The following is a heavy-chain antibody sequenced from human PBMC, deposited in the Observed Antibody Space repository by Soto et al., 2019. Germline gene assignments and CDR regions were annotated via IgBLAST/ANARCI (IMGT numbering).Heavy chain of an antibody. Sequence: RASVKVSCKVSGYTLTELSMHWVRQAPGKGLEWMGGFDPEDGETIYAQKFQGRVTMTEDTSTDTAYMELSSLRSEDTAVYYCATVPTYYYDPGYWGQGTLGTVS. D-gene: IGHD3-22*01. J-gene: IGHJ4*02. CDR1: GYTLTELS. V-gene: IGHV1-24*01. CDR2: FDPEDGET. CDR3: ATVPTYYYDPGY.